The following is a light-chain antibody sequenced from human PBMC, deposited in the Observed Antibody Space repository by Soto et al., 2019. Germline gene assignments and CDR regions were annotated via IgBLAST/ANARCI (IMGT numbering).Light chain of an antibody. CDR1: SSDVGVYNH. CDR3: SSYTRTTSLV. CDR2: EVN. Sequence: QSALTQPASVSGSPGQSITISCTGTSSDVGVYNHISWYQQHPGRAPKLILYEVNKRPSGVSDRFSGSKSGNTASLTISGLQTEDEADYYCSSYTRTTSLVFGGGTKLTVL. V-gene: IGLV2-14*01. J-gene: IGLJ3*02.